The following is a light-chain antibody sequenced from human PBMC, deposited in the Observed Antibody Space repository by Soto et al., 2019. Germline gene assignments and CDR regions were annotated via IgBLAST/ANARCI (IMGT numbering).Light chain of an antibody. V-gene: IGKV1-39*01. CDR2: TAS. CDR1: QNIKKY. Sequence: DIQMTQSPSSLSASVGDRVTITCRASQNIKKYLNWYQQKPGKAPNLLIYTASSLQVGLPSRFSGSGSGTDFTLTNSSLQPEDYATYYCQQSFGTPLTFGGGTKVDIK. J-gene: IGKJ4*01. CDR3: QQSFGTPLT.